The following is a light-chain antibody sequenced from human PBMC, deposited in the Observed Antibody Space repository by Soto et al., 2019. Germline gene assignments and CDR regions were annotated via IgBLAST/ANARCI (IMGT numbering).Light chain of an antibody. CDR2: EVS. CDR1: SSDVGSYNL. Sequence: QSALTQPASVSGSPGQSITISCTGTSSDVGSYNLVSWYQQHPGKAPKLMIYEVSKRPSGVSNRFSRSKSGNTASLTISGLQDEDEDDYSCCSYAGSSTSWVFGGGTKLTVL. V-gene: IGLV2-23*02. CDR3: CSYAGSSTSWV. J-gene: IGLJ3*02.